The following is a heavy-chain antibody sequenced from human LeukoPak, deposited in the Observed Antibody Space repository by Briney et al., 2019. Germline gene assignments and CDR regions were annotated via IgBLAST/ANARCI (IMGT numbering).Heavy chain of an antibody. CDR2: ISGSGGST. Sequence: PGGSLRLSCAASGFTFSSYAMSWVRQAPGKGLEWVSAISGSGGSTYYADSVKGRFTISRDNSKNTLYLQMNSLRAEDTAVYCCAKDRDRFGELQYYFDYWGQGTLVTVSS. J-gene: IGHJ4*02. CDR3: AKDRDRFGELQYYFDY. V-gene: IGHV3-23*01. D-gene: IGHD3-10*01. CDR1: GFTFSSYA.